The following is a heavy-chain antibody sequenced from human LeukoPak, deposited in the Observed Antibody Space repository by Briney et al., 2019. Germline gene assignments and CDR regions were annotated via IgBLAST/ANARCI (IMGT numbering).Heavy chain of an antibody. CDR1: VVTSSSDA. Sequence: HPLGALRLSSAASVVTSSSDAMSSVRQGPRKGLGWVSAISVIGGSTYYADSAKGRCTISTDNSKNTRYLHMNSATPPTTPSYYFAKGHPIMIFGVVITPVDCWGQGTLVTVSS. CDR2: ISVIGGST. V-gene: IGHV3-23*01. CDR3: AKGHPIMIFGVVITPVDC. J-gene: IGHJ4*02. D-gene: IGHD3-3*01.